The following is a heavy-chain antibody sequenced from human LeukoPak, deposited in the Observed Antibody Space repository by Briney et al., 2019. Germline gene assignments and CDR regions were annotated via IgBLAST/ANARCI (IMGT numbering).Heavy chain of an antibody. CDR3: ARDLADSGSYYAGDP. J-gene: IGHJ5*02. V-gene: IGHV1-69*05. Sequence: GASVKVSCKASGGTFSSYAISWVRQAPGQGLEWMGRIIPIFGTANYAQKFQGRVTITTDESTSTAYMELSSLSSEDTAVYYCARDLADSGSYYAGDPWGQGTLVTVSS. D-gene: IGHD3-10*01. CDR1: GGTFSSYA. CDR2: IIPIFGTA.